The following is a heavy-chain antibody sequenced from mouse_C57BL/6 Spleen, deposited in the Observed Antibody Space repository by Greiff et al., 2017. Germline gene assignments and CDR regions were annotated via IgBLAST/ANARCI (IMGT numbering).Heavy chain of an antibody. CDR1: GYTFTSYW. D-gene: IGHD2-4*01. J-gene: IGHJ4*01. Sequence: VQLQQSGTVLARPGASVKMSCKTSGYTFTSYWMHWVKQRPGQGLEWIGAIYPGNSDTSYNQKFKGKAKLTAVTSASTAYMELSSLTNEDSAVYYCTRDDYDKGQGPMRYWGQGTSVTVSS. CDR3: TRDDYDKGQGPMRY. V-gene: IGHV1-5*01. CDR2: IYPGNSDT.